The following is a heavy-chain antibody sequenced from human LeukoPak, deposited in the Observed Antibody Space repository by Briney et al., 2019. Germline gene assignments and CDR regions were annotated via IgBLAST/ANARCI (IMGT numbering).Heavy chain of an antibody. V-gene: IGHV4-59*01. Sequence: SETLSLTCTVSGGSISSYYWSWIRQPPGKGLECIGYIYYSGSTNYNPSLKSRVTISLDTSKNQFSLKLTSVTAADTAVYYCARGYSGDYGLYYFDYWGQGTLVTVSS. CDR2: IYYSGST. CDR3: ARGYSGDYGLYYFDY. CDR1: GGSISSYY. D-gene: IGHD4-17*01. J-gene: IGHJ4*02.